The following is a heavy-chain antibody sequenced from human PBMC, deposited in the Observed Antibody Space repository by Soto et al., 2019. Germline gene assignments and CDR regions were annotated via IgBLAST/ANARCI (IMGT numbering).Heavy chain of an antibody. CDR3: VKFPMITASYYYYDMDV. V-gene: IGHV3-11*03. CDR2: ISSSSSYT. D-gene: IGHD3-16*01. J-gene: IGHJ6*02. Sequence: PGGSLRLSCAASGFTFSDYYMSWIRQAPGKGLEWVSYISSSSSYTYYADSVKGRFTISRDNSKNTVFLQMNSLRAEDTALYYCVKFPMITASYYYYDMDVWGLGTTVTVSS. CDR1: GFTFSDYY.